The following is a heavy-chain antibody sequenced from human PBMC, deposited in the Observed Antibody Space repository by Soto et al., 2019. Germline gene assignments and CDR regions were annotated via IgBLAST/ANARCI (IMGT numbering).Heavy chain of an antibody. CDR3: ARGWLVPDV. Sequence: WVRRILQDPGKGLVWVSGIDKVGTDSTYADSVKGRFTSSRDNAKNTVYLQMNSLRVEDTAVYYLARGWLVPDVWVKGTTVTVS. CDR2: IDKVGTDS. D-gene: IGHD3-10*01. J-gene: IGHJ6*03. V-gene: IGHV3-74*01. CDR1: W.